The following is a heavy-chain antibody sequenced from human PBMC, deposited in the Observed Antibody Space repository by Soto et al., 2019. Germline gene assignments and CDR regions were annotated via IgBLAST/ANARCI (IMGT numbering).Heavy chain of an antibody. CDR1: GYSFTSYW. CDR2: IDPSDSYT. J-gene: IGHJ6*02. CDR3: ASPGVYRNRYGMHV. V-gene: IGHV5-10-1*01. D-gene: IGHD2-8*01. Sequence: GESLKISCKGSGYSFTSYWISWVRQMPGKGLEWMGRIDPSDSYTNYSPSFQGHDTISADKSISTAYLQWSSLKASDTAMYYCASPGVYRNRYGMHVWGQGTTVSVSS.